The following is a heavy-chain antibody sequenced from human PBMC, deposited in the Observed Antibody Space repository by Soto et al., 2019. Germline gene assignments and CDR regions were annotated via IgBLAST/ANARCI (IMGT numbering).Heavy chain of an antibody. Sequence: PSATXSLTCSVSVYSVSSGYYYWSWIRQPPGKGLEWIGHVYFSGITNYIPSLKSRLTMSVDTAKNQFSLKLNSVTAADTAVYYCARIKVEKYMIYWSETWGQGTQVTVSS. CDR2: VYFSGIT. J-gene: IGHJ5*02. CDR3: ARIKVEKYMIYWSET. V-gene: IGHV4-61*01. CDR1: VYSVSSGYYY. D-gene: IGHD3-16*01.